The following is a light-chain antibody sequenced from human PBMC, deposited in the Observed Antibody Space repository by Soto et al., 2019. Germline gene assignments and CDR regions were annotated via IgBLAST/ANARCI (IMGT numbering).Light chain of an antibody. CDR1: SSDVGAYDY. CDR2: EVA. CDR3: SSYAGSNNYV. V-gene: IGLV2-8*01. J-gene: IGLJ1*01. Sequence: QSVLSQPPSASGSPGQSVTISCTGTSSDVGAYDYVSWYQQHPGKAPKLMIYEVAKRPSGVPDRFSGSKSGYTASLTVSGLQAEDEADYYCSSYAGSNNYVFGTGTKVTVL.